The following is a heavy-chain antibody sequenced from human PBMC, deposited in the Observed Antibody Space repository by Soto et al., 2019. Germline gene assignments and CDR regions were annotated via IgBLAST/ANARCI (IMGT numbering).Heavy chain of an antibody. CDR1: GYDFTTYW. D-gene: IGHD2-2*01. Sequence: GESLKISCKGSGYDFTTYWIGWVRQMPGKGLEWMGIIYPGDSDIRYSPSFQGQVTFSADKSISTAYLMWSSLKASDTAIYYCARKESSTKPSGMDLWGQGTTVTVSS. V-gene: IGHV5-51*01. CDR2: IYPGDSDI. CDR3: ARKESSTKPSGMDL. J-gene: IGHJ6*02.